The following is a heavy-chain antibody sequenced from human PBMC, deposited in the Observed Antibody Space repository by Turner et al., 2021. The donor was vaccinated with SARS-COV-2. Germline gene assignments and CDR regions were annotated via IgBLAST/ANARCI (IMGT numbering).Heavy chain of an antibody. CDR2: IYSGGST. V-gene: IGHV3-53*01. Sequence: EVQLVESGGGLIQPGGSLRLSCVASGFIVSSNYMSWVRQAPGKGLEWVSVIYSGGSTYYADSVKGRFTISRDNSKNTLYLQMNSLRAEDTAVYYCARDHGDYYFDYWGQGTLVTVSS. CDR3: ARDHGDYYFDY. J-gene: IGHJ4*02. D-gene: IGHD4-17*01. CDR1: GFIVSSNY.